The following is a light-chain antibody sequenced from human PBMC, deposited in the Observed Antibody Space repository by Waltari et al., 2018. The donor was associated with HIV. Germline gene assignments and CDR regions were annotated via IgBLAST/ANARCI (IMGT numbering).Light chain of an antibody. CDR1: QSVSSNY. Sequence: EIVLTQSPGTLSLSPGERATLSCRASQSVSSNYLAWYQQRPGQAPRLLIFGASSRATGIPDRFSGSGSGTDFTLTISRLEPEDSAVYYCHQRYDWPLTFGQGTRVEIK. CDR3: HQRYDWPLT. J-gene: IGKJ1*01. CDR2: GAS. V-gene: IGKV3D-20*02.